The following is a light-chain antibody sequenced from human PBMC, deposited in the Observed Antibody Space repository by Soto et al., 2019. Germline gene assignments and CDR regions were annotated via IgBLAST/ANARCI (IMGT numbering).Light chain of an antibody. CDR2: DAS. J-gene: IGKJ5*01. CDR1: QSISSW. CDR3: QQYNTYSP. V-gene: IGKV1-5*01. Sequence: HMTHSASTLSATVLYRVTITFRASQSISSWLAWYQQKPGKALNPLIYDASSLKSGVPARFSGSGSGTEFTLTISSLQPDDFATYYCQQYNTYSPFGQGTRLEIK.